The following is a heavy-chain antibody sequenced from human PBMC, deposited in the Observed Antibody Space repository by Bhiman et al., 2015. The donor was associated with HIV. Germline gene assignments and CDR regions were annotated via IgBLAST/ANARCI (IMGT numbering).Heavy chain of an antibody. CDR1: GFTFSTYS. CDR3: ARPGALLAFDI. D-gene: IGHD7-27*01. CDR2: IDSDGSST. V-gene: IGHV3-74*02. Sequence: EVQLVESGGGLVKPGGSLRLSCAVSGFTFSTYSMIWVRQAPGKGLEWVSRIDSDGSSTTYADSVKGRFTISRDNAKNTLYLQMNSLRAEDTAVYYCARPGALLAFDIWGQGTMVTVSS. J-gene: IGHJ3*02.